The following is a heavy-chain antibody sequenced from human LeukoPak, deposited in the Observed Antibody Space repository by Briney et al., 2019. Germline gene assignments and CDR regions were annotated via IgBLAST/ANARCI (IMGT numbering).Heavy chain of an antibody. CDR1: GFTFSHYA. V-gene: IGHV3-30*04. Sequence: GGSLRLSCATSGFTFSHYAMHWVRQAPGKGLEWVAVISYDGSNKYYADSVKGRFTISRDNSKNTLYLQMNSLRAEDTAVYYCARDPQGDIVVVPAAMFSFDYWGQGTLVTVSS. D-gene: IGHD2-2*01. CDR3: ARDPQGDIVVVPAAMFSFDY. CDR2: ISYDGSNK. J-gene: IGHJ4*02.